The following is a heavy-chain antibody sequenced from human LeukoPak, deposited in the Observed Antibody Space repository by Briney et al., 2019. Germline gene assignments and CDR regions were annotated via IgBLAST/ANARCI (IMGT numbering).Heavy chain of an antibody. CDR3: ARDNPYSSTW. CDR2: ISGSSSYI. D-gene: IGHD6-19*01. V-gene: IGHV3-23*01. J-gene: IGHJ4*02. Sequence: GGSLRLSCAASGFTFSNFAMSWVRQAPGKGLEWVSAISGSSSYIYYADSVKGRFTISRDSSKNTLFLQMNSLRAEDTAVYYCARDNPYSSTWWGQGTLVTVSS. CDR1: GFTFSNFA.